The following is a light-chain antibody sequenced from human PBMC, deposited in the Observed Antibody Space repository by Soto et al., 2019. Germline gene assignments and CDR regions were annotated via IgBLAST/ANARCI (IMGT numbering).Light chain of an antibody. Sequence: QSAVTQAASVSGAPGQSITISCTGTSSDVGGYNYVSWYQQHPGKAPKLMIYDVSNRPSGVSNRFSGSKSGNTASLTISGLQAEDEADYYCSSYTSSSTLSYVFGTGT. J-gene: IGLJ1*01. CDR1: SSDVGGYNY. V-gene: IGLV2-14*01. CDR2: DVS. CDR3: SSYTSSSTLSYV.